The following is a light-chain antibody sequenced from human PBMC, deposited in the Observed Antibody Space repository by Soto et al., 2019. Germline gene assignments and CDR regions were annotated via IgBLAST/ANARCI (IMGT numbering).Light chain of an antibody. CDR1: NIGSKN. J-gene: IGLJ1*01. Sequence: SYELTQSPSVSVAPGQTARITCGGNNIGSKNVHWYQQKSGQAPVLVVYDESERPSGIPERFSGSNSRDTATLTISRVEAGDEADYYCQVWDRLSDYVFGGGTKVTVL. CDR3: QVWDRLSDYV. CDR2: DES. V-gene: IGLV3-21*02.